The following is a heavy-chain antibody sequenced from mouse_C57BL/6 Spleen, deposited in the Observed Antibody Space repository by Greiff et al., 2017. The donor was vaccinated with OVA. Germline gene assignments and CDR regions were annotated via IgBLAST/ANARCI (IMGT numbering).Heavy chain of an antibody. CDR3: ARDGVGRSAD. J-gene: IGHJ3*01. D-gene: IGHD4-1*01. CDR1: GYTFTSYW. Sequence: QVQLQQPGAELVMPGASVKLSCKASGYTFTSYWMHWVKQRPGQGLEWIGEIDPSDSYTNYNQKFKGKSTLTVDKSSSTAYMQLSSLTSEDSAVYYSARDGVGRSADWGQGTLVTVSA. CDR2: IDPSDSYT. V-gene: IGHV1-69*01.